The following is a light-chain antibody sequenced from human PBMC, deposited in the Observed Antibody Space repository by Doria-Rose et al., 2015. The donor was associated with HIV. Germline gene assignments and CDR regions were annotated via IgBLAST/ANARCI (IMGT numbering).Light chain of an antibody. CDR2: DVS. CDR3: HQYGTSWT. Sequence: LTQSPGTLSLSPGERATLSCRASQSFSSTYLAWYQQKPGQAPSLPIYDVSTWATGIPDRFSASGSGTDFTLTINRLEPEDFALYYCHQYGTSWTFGQGTKVEI. J-gene: IGKJ1*01. V-gene: IGKV3-20*01. CDR1: QSFSSTY.